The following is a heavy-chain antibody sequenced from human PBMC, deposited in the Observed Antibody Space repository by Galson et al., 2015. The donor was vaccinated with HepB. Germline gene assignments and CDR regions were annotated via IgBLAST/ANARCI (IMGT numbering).Heavy chain of an antibody. CDR3: ASGYADYYYYMDV. CDR1: GFTFSSYS. J-gene: IGHJ6*03. V-gene: IGHV3-21*01. Sequence: SLRLSCAASGFTFSSYSMNWVRQAPGKGLEWVSSISSSSSYIYYADSVKGRFTISRDNAKNSLYLQMNSLRAEDTAVYYCASGYADYYYYMDVWGKGTTVTVSS. CDR2: ISSSSSYI. D-gene: IGHD5-12*01.